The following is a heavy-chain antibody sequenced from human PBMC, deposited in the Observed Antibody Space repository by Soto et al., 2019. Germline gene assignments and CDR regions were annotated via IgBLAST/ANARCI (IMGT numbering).Heavy chain of an antibody. D-gene: IGHD5-18*01. CDR3: ARDRGGDTAMAVWYYFDY. CDR2: ISYDGSNK. CDR1: GFTFSSYA. Sequence: QVQLVESGGGVVQPGRSLRLSCAASGFTFSSYAMHWVRQAPGKGLEWVAVISYDGSNKYYADSVKGRFTISRDNSKNTLYLQMNSPRAEDTAVYYCARDRGGDTAMAVWYYFDYWGQGTLVTVSS. V-gene: IGHV3-30-3*01. J-gene: IGHJ4*02.